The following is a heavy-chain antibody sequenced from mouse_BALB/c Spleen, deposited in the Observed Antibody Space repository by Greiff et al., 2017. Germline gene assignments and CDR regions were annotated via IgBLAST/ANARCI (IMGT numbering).Heavy chain of an antibody. CDR3: ARGLLLRYFDV. V-gene: IGHV5-4*02. Sequence: EVHLVESGGGLVKPGGSLKLSCAASGFTFSDYYMYWVRQTPEKRLEWVATISDGGSYTYYPDSVKGRFTISRDNAKNNLYLQMSSLKSEDTAMYYCARGLLLRYFDVWGAGTTVTVSS. J-gene: IGHJ1*01. CDR2: ISDGGSYT. CDR1: GFTFSDYY. D-gene: IGHD1-1*01.